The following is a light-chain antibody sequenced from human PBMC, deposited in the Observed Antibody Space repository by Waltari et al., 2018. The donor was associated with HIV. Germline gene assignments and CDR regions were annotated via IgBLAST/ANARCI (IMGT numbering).Light chain of an antibody. CDR1: QSVNSD. CDR2: GAF. CDR3: QQYNNWPPWT. Sequence: EIVMTQSPAPLSVSPGERAILSCRASQSVNSDLAWYQQRPGQAPRLLIYGAFTRATGIPARFSGSGSGTEFTLTINSLQSEDFAVYYCQQYNNWPPWTFGQGTKVEIK. J-gene: IGKJ1*01. V-gene: IGKV3-15*01.